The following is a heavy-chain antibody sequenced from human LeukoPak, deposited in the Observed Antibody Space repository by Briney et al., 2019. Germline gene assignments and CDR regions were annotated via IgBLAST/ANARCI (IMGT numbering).Heavy chain of an antibody. CDR3: ARLSVQRYYDSSGYFDY. CDR1: GGSISSYY. D-gene: IGHD3-22*01. V-gene: IGHV4-59*08. J-gene: IGHJ4*02. CDR2: IFYSGST. Sequence: SETLSLTCTVPGGSISSYYWSWIRQPPGKGLEWIGYIFYSGSTNYNPSLKSRVTLSVDTSKNQFSLKLSSVTAADTAVYYCARLSVQRYYDSSGYFDYWGQGTLVTASS.